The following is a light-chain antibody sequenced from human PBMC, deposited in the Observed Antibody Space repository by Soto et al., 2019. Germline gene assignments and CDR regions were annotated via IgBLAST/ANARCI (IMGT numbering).Light chain of an antibody. V-gene: IGKV1-39*01. CDR1: QGIDNY. CDR3: QQSYSTPPT. Sequence: DIQMTQSPSSLSASVGDRVTITCRASQGIDNYLVWYQQKPGKVPKLLIYAASSLQRGVPSRFSGSGSGTDFTLTISSLQPEDFATYYCQQSYSTPPTFGQGTKVDIK. J-gene: IGKJ1*01. CDR2: AAS.